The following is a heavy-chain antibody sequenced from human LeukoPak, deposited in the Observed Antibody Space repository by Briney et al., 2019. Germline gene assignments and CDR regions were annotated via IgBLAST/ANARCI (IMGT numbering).Heavy chain of an antibody. CDR2: ISYDGTNK. V-gene: IGHV3-30*18. CDR3: AKDRERFMIFGLQDY. J-gene: IGHJ4*02. D-gene: IGHD3/OR15-3a*01. Sequence: GGSLRLSCAASGFTFSSYGMHWVRQAPGKGLEWVAVISYDGTNKYYADSVKGRFTISRDNSKNTLYLQMNSLRAEDTAVYSSAKDRERFMIFGLQDYWGQGTPVTVSS. CDR1: GFTFSSYG.